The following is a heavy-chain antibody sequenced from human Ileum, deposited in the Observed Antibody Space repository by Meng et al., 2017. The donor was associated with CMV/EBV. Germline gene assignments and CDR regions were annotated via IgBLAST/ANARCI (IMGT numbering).Heavy chain of an antibody. CDR1: GFTFSSYV. Sequence: GESLKISCAASGFTFSSYVMHWFRQAPGKGLEWVAVIAYDGSNEFYADSVKGRFTISRDNSKNSLYLQMNSLRVEDTAVYYCAREGRVDTLGWSDYWGQGTLVTVSS. V-gene: IGHV3-30-3*01. CDR3: AREGRVDTLGWSDY. CDR2: IAYDGSNE. D-gene: IGHD5-18*01. J-gene: IGHJ4*02.